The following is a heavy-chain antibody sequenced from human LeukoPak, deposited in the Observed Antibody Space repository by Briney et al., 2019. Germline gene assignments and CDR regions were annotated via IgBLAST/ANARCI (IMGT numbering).Heavy chain of an antibody. D-gene: IGHD3-3*01. CDR2: IIPIFGTA. CDR1: GGTFSSYA. V-gene: IGHV1-69*05. J-gene: IGHJ6*03. Sequence: AASVKVSCKASGGTFSSYAISWVRQAPGQGLEWMGGIIPIFGTANYAQKFQGRVTITTDESTSAAYMELSSLRSEDTAVYYCARVIYDFWSGYSVVPKEAPRDYYYYYMDVWGKGTTVTVSS. CDR3: ARVIYDFWSGYSVVPKEAPRDYYYYYMDV.